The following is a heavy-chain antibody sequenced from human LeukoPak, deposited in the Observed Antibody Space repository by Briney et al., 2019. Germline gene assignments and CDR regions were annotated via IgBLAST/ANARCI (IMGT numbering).Heavy chain of an antibody. D-gene: IGHD6-19*01. CDR2: IIPIFGTA. Sequence: GASVKVSCKASGGTFSSYAISWVRQAPGQGLEWMGGIIPIFGTANYAQKFQGRVTFTADESTSTAYMELSSLRSEDTAVYYCARRRGSGLYPFDYWGQGTLVTVSS. V-gene: IGHV1-69*13. CDR1: GGTFSSYA. CDR3: ARRRGSGLYPFDY. J-gene: IGHJ4*02.